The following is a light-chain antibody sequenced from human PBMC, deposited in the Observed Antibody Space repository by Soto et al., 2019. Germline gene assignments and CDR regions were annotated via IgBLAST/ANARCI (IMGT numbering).Light chain of an antibody. CDR2: NAS. J-gene: IGKJ1*01. CDR3: QYCDTRWP. CDR1: RNIARW. V-gene: IGKV1-5*01. Sequence: TRMPPYTSTLSASFWDTVPLTFRASRNIARWLAWYQHKPGRPPKLLILNASTLGSGVPSRFSGSGSGTEFTLTISSLQPDDFATYYCQYCDTRWPFGHGTKVDIK.